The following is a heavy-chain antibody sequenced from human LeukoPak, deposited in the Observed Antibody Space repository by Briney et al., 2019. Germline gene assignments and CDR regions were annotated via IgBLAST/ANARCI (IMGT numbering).Heavy chain of an antibody. V-gene: IGHV5-51*01. D-gene: IGHD4-17*01. CDR3: ARLGDLYGDYTINDY. J-gene: IGHJ4*02. Sequence: GESLKISCKGSGYSFTSDWIGWVRQMPGRGLKWMGLIYPGDSDTRYSPSFQGQVTISVDKSVNTAYVQWSSLKASDTAMYYCARLGDLYGDYTINDYWGQGTLVSVSS. CDR2: IYPGDSDT. CDR1: GYSFTSDW.